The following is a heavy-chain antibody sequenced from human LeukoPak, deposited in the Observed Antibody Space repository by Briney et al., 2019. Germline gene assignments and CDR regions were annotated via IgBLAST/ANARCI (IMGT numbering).Heavy chain of an antibody. Sequence: GASVKVSCKASGYTFTSYGISWVRQAPGQGLEWMGWISAYNGNTNYAQKLQGRVTMTTDTSTSTAYTEMSSLRFEDTAVYYCARDTDSSGWSGAFDIWGQGTMVTVSS. CDR2: ISAYNGNT. CDR1: GYTFTSYG. J-gene: IGHJ3*02. D-gene: IGHD6-19*01. CDR3: ARDTDSSGWSGAFDI. V-gene: IGHV1-18*01.